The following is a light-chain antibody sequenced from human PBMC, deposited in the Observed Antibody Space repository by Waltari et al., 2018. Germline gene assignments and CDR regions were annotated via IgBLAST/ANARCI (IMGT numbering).Light chain of an antibody. V-gene: IGKV1-39*01. CDR1: QSISSH. Sequence: DIQMTQSPSSLSASVGDRVTITCRASQSISSHLNWYQQKPGKAPKLLIYAASSLQSGVPSSFSGSGSGTDFTLTISSLQPEDFATYYCQQSYTKPRTFGQGTRVETK. J-gene: IGKJ1*01. CDR3: QQSYTKPRT. CDR2: AAS.